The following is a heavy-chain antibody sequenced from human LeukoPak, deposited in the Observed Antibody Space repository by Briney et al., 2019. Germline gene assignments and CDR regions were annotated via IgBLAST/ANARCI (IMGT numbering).Heavy chain of an antibody. CDR3: ARGTMTTVTYYFDF. J-gene: IGHJ4*02. CDR1: GVSFSGYY. V-gene: IGHV4-34*01. D-gene: IGHD4-17*01. Sequence: SETLSLTCAVYGVSFSGYYWSWIRQPPGKGLEWVGEINHSGSTNYNPSLKSRVTISVDTSKHQFSLKLSSVTAADSAVYYWARGTMTTVTYYFDFWGQGTLVTVSS. CDR2: INHSGST.